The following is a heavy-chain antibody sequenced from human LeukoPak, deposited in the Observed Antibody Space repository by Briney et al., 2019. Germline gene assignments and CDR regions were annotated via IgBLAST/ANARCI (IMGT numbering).Heavy chain of an antibody. J-gene: IGHJ5*02. CDR1: GGSISSSSYY. Sequence: SETLSLTCTVSGGSISSSSYYWGWIRQPPGKGLEWIGSIYYSGSTYYNPSLKSRVTISVDTSKNQFSLKLSSVTAADTAVYYCASVYYDSSGYPRWFDPWGQGTLVTVSS. V-gene: IGHV4-39*07. CDR3: ASVYYDSSGYPRWFDP. CDR2: IYYSGST. D-gene: IGHD3-22*01.